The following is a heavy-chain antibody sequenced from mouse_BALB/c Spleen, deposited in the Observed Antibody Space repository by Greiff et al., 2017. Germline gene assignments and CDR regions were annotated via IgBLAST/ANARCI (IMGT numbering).Heavy chain of an antibody. J-gene: IGHJ1*01. D-gene: IGHD1-2*01. V-gene: IGHV5-6-4*01. CDR2: ISSGGSYT. Sequence: EVKLMESGGGLVKPGGSLKLSCAASGFTFSSYTMSWVRQTPEKRLEWVATISSGGSYTYYPDSVKGRFTISRDNAKNTLYLQMSSLKSEDTAMYYCTRMVTTAAYWYFDVWGAGTTVTVSS. CDR3: TRMVTTAAYWYFDV. CDR1: GFTFSSYT.